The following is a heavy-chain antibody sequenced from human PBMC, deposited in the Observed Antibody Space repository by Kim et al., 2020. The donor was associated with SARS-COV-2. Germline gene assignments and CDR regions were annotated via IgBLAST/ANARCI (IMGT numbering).Heavy chain of an antibody. CDR3: AREGLGYCSSTRCYRAFDI. CDR1: GGSFSGYY. J-gene: IGHJ3*02. Sequence: SETLSLTCAVYGGSFSGYYWSWIRQPPGKGLEWIGYIYYSGSTNYNPSLKSRVTISVDTSKNQFSLKLSSVTAADTAVYYCAREGLGYCSSTRCYRAFDIWGQGTMVTVSS. D-gene: IGHD2-2*01. CDR2: IYYSGST. V-gene: IGHV4-59*08.